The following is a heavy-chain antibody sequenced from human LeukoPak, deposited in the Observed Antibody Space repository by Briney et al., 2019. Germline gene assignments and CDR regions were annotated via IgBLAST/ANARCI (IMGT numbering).Heavy chain of an antibody. CDR1: RGSISNYY. J-gene: IGHJ6*03. Sequence: PSETLSLTCTVSRGSISNYYWSWIRQPPGKGLEWIGYVYYTGNTKYNPSLKSRVTISVDTSKNQFSLKLSSVTAADTAVYYCVSCSVRDIDCWSGYYYMDVWSNGTTVTVSS. D-gene: IGHD3-3*01. CDR3: VSCSVRDIDCWSGYYYMDV. V-gene: IGHV4-59*01. CDR2: VYYTGNT.